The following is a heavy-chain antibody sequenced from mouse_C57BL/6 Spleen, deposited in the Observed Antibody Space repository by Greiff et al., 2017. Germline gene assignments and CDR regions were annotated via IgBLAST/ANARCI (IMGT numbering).Heavy chain of an antibody. J-gene: IGHJ4*01. V-gene: IGHV1-52*01. CDR1: GYTFTSYW. CDR2: IDPSDSET. D-gene: IGHD2-2*01. CDR3: AREGVTTYYAMDY. Sequence: QVQLKQPGAELVRPGSSVKLSCKASGYTFTSYWMHWVKQRPIQGLEWIGNIDPSDSETHYNQKFKDKATLTVDKSSSTAYMQLSSLTSENAAVYYGAREGVTTYYAMDYWGQGTSVTVSS.